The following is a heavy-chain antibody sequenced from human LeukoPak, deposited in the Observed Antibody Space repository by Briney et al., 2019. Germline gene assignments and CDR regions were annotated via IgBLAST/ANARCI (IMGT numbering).Heavy chain of an antibody. CDR3: ARSRDGYNWRAFDV. J-gene: IGHJ3*01. Sequence: ASVTVSFKASVYTFTNYYMHWVRQAPGQGLEWMGIIDPSSGDTSSAQKFQGRVTMTRDTSTSTVYMELSSLRFEDTAVYYCARSRDGYNWRAFDVWGQGTMVTVSS. CDR2: IDPSSGDT. V-gene: IGHV1-46*01. CDR1: VYTFTNYY. D-gene: IGHD5-24*01.